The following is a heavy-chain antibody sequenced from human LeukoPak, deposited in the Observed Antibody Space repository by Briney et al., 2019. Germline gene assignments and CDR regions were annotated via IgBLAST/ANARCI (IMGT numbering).Heavy chain of an antibody. Sequence: NSSETLSLTCTVSGYSISSGYYWGWIRQPPGKGLEWIGSIYHSGSTYYNPSLKSRVTMSVDTSKNQFSLKLSSVTAADTAVYYCAGSLKYCSGGSCYSDAFDVWGQGTMVTVSS. V-gene: IGHV4-38-2*02. CDR1: GYSISSGYY. D-gene: IGHD2-15*01. CDR3: AGSLKYCSGGSCYSDAFDV. CDR2: IYHSGST. J-gene: IGHJ3*01.